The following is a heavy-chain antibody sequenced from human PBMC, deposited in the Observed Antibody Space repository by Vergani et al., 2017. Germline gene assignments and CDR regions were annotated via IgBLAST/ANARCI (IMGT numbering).Heavy chain of an antibody. J-gene: IGHJ6*03. Sequence: QITLKESGPTLVKPTQTLTLTCTFSGFSLNTRGVSVAWIRQPPGKALDWLALIYLNDDQHYSPSLNNRVTITKDTSKNQVVLTMTNMDYVDTGTYYCVYRKTDCVTTGCFYPFYYYYYMDVWGKGTTVTVSS. CDR3: VYRKTDCVTTGCFYPFYYYYYMDV. D-gene: IGHD4-11*01. CDR1: GFSLNTRGVS. V-gene: IGHV2-5*04. CDR2: IYLNDDQ.